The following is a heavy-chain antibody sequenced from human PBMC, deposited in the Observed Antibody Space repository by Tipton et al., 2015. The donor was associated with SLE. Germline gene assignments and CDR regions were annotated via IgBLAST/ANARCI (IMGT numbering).Heavy chain of an antibody. CDR2: IYSGGST. CDR1: GFTVSSNY. CDR3: AREYYYDSKDAFDI. D-gene: IGHD3-22*01. J-gene: IGHJ3*02. V-gene: IGHV3-66*01. Sequence: SLRLSCAASGFTVSSNYMSWVRQAPGKGLEWVSVIYSGGSTYYADSVKGRFTISRDNSKNTLYLQMNGLRAEDTAVYYCAREYYYDSKDAFDIWGQGTMVTVSS.